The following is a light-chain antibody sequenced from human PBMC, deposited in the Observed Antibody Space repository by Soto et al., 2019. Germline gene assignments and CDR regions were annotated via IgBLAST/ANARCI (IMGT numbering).Light chain of an antibody. Sequence: EIVLTQSPATLCLSPGERATLSCRASQSVSSRVAWYQHKPGQAPRLLIYDAPSRATGIPARFSGSGSGTDFTLTISSLEPEEFAIYYCQQSSDWPLTFGGGTKVEIK. CDR3: QQSSDWPLT. CDR1: QSVSSR. CDR2: DAP. J-gene: IGKJ4*01. V-gene: IGKV3-11*01.